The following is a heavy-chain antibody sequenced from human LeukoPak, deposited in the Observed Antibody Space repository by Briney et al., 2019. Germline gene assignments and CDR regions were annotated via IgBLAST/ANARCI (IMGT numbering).Heavy chain of an antibody. Sequence: GGSLRLSCAASGFTFSSYAMHWVRQAPGKGLEWVAVISYDGSNKYYADSVKGRFTISRDNSKNTLYLQMNSLRAEDTAVYYCARENLYYYDSSGYYQRTYYFDYWGQGTLVTVSS. D-gene: IGHD3-22*01. V-gene: IGHV3-30-3*01. CDR3: ARENLYYYDSSGYYQRTYYFDY. J-gene: IGHJ4*02. CDR2: ISYDGSNK. CDR1: GFTFSSYA.